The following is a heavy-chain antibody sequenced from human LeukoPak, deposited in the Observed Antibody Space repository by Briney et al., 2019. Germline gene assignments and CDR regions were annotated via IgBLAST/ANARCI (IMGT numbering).Heavy chain of an antibody. D-gene: IGHD2-15*01. J-gene: IGHJ4*02. CDR2: ISSSSTYI. CDR3: ARARGVVAFDY. Sequence: GGSLRLSCAASGFTFSSYSMNWVRQAPGKGLEWVSSISSSSTYIYYADSVKGRFTISRDNAKNSLYLQMNSLRAEDTAVYYCARARGVVAFDYWGQGTLVTVSS. V-gene: IGHV3-21*01. CDR1: GFTFSSYS.